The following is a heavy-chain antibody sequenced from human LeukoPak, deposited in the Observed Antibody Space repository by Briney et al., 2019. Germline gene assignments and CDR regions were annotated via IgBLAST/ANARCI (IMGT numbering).Heavy chain of an antibody. D-gene: IGHD1-26*01. J-gene: IGHJ5*02. V-gene: IGHV1-3*03. CDR2: INAGNGNT. CDR1: GYTFTSYA. CDR3: ARGGGSGSMGAFDP. Sequence: ASVKVSCKASGYTFTSYAMHWVRQAPGQRREWMGWINAGNGNTRYSQEFQGRVTITRDTSASTAYMELSSLSSEDMAAYYCARGGGSGSMGAFDPWGQGTLVTVS.